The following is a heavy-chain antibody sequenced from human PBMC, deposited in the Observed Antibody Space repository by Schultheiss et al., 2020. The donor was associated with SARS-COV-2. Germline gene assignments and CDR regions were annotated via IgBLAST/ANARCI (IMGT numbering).Heavy chain of an antibody. D-gene: IGHD6-13*01. CDR1: GGSISSGGYY. V-gene: IGHV4-31*03. Sequence: LRLSCTVSGGSISSGGYYWSWIRQHPGKGLEWIGYIYYSGSTYYNPSLKSRVTISVDTSKNQFSLKLSSVTAADTAVYYCARGHGSSWYYFDYWGQGTLVTVSS. CDR3: ARGHGSSWYYFDY. J-gene: IGHJ4*02. CDR2: IYYSGST.